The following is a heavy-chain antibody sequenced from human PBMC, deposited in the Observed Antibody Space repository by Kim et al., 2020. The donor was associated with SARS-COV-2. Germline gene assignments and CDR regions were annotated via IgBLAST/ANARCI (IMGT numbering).Heavy chain of an antibody. CDR3: ARRDTYAMDV. V-gene: IGHV3-33*01. D-gene: IGHD5-18*01. CDR2: K. J-gene: IGHJ6*02. Sequence: KNHANSVKGRFTISRDNSKNTLYLQMDSLRDEDTAVYFCARRDTYAMDVWGQGTTVTFSS.